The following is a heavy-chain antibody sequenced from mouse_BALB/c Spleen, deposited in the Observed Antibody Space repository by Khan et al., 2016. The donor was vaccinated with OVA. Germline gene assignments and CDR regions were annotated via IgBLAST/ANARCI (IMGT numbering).Heavy chain of an antibody. CDR1: GFTFSDYY. D-gene: IGHD1-1*02. CDR2: ISDGGSYT. Sequence: EVELVESGGGLVKPGGSLKLSCAASGFTFSDYYMYWVRQTPEKRLEWVATISDGGSYTFFPDSVKGRFTISRDDVKNNLYLQISSLKSEDSAMYYCARGFYGGPFIYWGQGTLVTVSA. J-gene: IGHJ3*01. V-gene: IGHV5-4*02. CDR3: ARGFYGGPFIY.